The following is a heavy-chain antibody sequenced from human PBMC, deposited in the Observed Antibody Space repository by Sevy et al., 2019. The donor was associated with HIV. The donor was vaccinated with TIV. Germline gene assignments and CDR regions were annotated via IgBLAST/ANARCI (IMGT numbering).Heavy chain of an antibody. Sequence: ASVKVSCKASGYSFTGYYIHWVRQAPRQGREWMGWINPNNGGTNYAQEFQGRVTMTRDTSISTVYMELSRLKSDDTAVYYCARAPVYCRGGNCYPYHFDYWGQGTLVTVSS. V-gene: IGHV1-2*02. CDR2: INPNNGGT. J-gene: IGHJ4*02. D-gene: IGHD2-15*01. CDR3: ARAPVYCRGGNCYPYHFDY. CDR1: GYSFTGYY.